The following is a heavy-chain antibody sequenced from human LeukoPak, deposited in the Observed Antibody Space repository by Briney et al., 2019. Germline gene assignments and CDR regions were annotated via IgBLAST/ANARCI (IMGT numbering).Heavy chain of an antibody. V-gene: IGHV4-4*07. J-gene: IGHJ4*02. CDR1: GVPVTSFY. Sequence: SETLSLTCTVPGVPVTSFYWTGIRQPAGKGLEWIGRIYDTGSTTGSTNCNPSLKSRVTMSIDTSKNQISLNLSSVTAADTDVYYCARDDYDDSTRGLDYWGQGTLVTVSS. CDR3: ARDDYDDSTRGLDY. D-gene: IGHD4-17*01. CDR2: IYDTGSTTGST.